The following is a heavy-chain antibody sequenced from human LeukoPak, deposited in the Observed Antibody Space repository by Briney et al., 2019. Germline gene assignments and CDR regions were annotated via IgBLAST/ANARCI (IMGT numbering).Heavy chain of an antibody. CDR3: ARGVVVPAAMRYYYYYYGMDV. V-gene: IGHV4-4*07. CDR1: GGSISSYY. D-gene: IGHD2-2*01. CDR2: IHTSGST. J-gene: IGHJ6*02. Sequence: SETLSLTCTVSGGSISSYYWSWIRQPAGKGLEWIGRIHTSGSTNYNPSLKSRVTMSVDTSKNQFSLKLSSVTAADTAVYYCARGVVVPAAMRYYYYYYGMDVWGQGITVTVSS.